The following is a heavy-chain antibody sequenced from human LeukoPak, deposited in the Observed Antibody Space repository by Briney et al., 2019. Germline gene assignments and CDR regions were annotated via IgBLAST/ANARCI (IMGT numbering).Heavy chain of an antibody. CDR2: INPNSGAT. CDR1: GYTFTGYY. D-gene: IGHD2-15*01. Sequence: ASVQVSCKASGYTFTGYYLHWVRQAPGQGLEWMGWINPNSGATNYAQKFQGRVTMTRDTSISTAYMELRRLTSDDTAVYYCARGDIVVVVAAKLDPWGQGTLVTASS. CDR3: ARGDIVVVVAAKLDP. V-gene: IGHV1-2*02. J-gene: IGHJ5*02.